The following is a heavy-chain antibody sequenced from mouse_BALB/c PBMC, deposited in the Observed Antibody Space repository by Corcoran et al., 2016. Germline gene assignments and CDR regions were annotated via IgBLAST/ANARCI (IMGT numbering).Heavy chain of an antibody. CDR2: ISCYNGAT. V-gene: IGHV1S34*01. D-gene: IGHD2-4*01. Sequence: LVKTGASVKISCKASGYSFTAYYMHCVKQSHGKSLEWIGYISCYNGATNYNPKFKGKATFTVDTSSSTAYMQFNSLTSEDAAVYYCARNYDRALDYWGQGTSVTVSS. CDR3: ARNYDRALDY. CDR1: GYSFTAYY. J-gene: IGHJ4*01.